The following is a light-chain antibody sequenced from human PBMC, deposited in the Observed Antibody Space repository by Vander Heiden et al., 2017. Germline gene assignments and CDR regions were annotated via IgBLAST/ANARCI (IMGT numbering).Light chain of an antibody. CDR3: SSYTSSSTWV. V-gene: IGLV2-14*01. CDR1: SSDVGGYNY. J-gene: IGLJ3*02. CDR2: DVS. Sequence: QSALTQPASVSGSPGQSITIPCTGTSSDVGGYNYVSWYQQHPGKAPKLIIYDVSNRPSGVSNRFSGSKSGNTASLTISGLQAEDEADYYCSSYTSSSTWVFGGGTKLTVL.